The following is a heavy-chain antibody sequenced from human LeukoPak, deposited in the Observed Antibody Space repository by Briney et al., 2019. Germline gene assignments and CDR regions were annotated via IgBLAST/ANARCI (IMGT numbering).Heavy chain of an antibody. V-gene: IGHV3-64D*06. J-gene: IGHJ2*01. D-gene: IGHD6-19*01. CDR2: ISSNGGGP. Sequence: PGGSLRLSCSASGFTFSSYAMHWVRQAPGKGLEYVSAISSNGGGPYYADSVKGRFTISRDNSKNTLYLQMSSLRAEDTAVYYCVRQLAVPGPGYFDLWGRGTLVTVSS. CDR3: VRQLAVPGPGYFDL. CDR1: GFTFSSYA.